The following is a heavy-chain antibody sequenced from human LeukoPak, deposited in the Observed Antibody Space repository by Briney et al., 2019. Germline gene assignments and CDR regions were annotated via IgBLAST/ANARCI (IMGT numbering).Heavy chain of an antibody. Sequence: GRSLRLSCTASGFTFGDYAMSWVRQAPGKGLERVGFIRSKAYGGTTEYAASVKGRFTISRDDSKSIAYLQMNSLKTEDTAVYYCSRDLSDIFGVVAASGYWGQGTLVTVAS. D-gene: IGHD3-3*01. CDR3: SRDLSDIFGVVAASGY. CDR1: GFTFGDYA. CDR2: IRSKAYGGTT. J-gene: IGHJ4*02. V-gene: IGHV3-49*04.